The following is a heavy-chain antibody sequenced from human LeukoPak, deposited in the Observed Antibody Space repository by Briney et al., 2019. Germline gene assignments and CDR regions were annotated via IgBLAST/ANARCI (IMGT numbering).Heavy chain of an antibody. CDR1: GFTFDDYA. CDR3: ARVGDITIFGVVTY. CDR2: ISWNSGSI. V-gene: IGHV3-9*01. J-gene: IGHJ4*02. Sequence: GGSLRLSCAASGFTFDDYAMHWVRQAPGKGLEWVSGISWNSGSIGYADSVKGRFTISRDNAKNSLYLQMNSLRAEDTALYYCARVGDITIFGVVTYWGQGTLVTVSS. D-gene: IGHD3-3*01.